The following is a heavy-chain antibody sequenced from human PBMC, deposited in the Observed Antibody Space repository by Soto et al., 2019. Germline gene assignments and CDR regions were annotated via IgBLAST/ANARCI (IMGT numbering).Heavy chain of an antibody. CDR1: GFTFSSYS. CDR3: ARVPREYSSSSRPKDYYYYYMDV. D-gene: IGHD6-6*01. J-gene: IGHJ6*03. V-gene: IGHV3-48*01. CDR2: ISSSSSTI. Sequence: GGSLRLSCAASGFTFSSYSMNWVRQAPGKGLEWVSYISSSSSTIYYADPVKGRFTISRENAKNSLYLQLNSLRAEDTAVYYCARVPREYSSSSRPKDYYYYYMDVWGKGTTVTVSS.